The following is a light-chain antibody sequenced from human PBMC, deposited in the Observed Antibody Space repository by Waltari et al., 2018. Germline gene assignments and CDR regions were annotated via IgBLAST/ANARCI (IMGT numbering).Light chain of an antibody. CDR2: QAS. CDR3: QQYYTYPLT. CDR1: QSISIC. J-gene: IGKJ4*01. Sequence: DIQMTQSPSTLSASVGDRVTITCRASQSISICLAWYQQRPGKAPKHLIYQASTLESDVTSRFSGTGSGTEFTLTISSLQPDDFATYYCQQYYTYPLTFGGGTKVEIK. V-gene: IGKV1-5*03.